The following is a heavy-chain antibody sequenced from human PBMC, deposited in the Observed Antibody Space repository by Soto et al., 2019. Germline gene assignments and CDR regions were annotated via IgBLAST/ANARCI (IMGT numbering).Heavy chain of an antibody. CDR1: GFTFSTSA. V-gene: IGHV3-23*01. J-gene: IGHJ4*02. D-gene: IGHD3-3*01. Sequence: EVQLLESGGGLVQPGGSLRLSCAASGFTFSTSAMSWVRQAPGKGLEWISAIGSSGTGTYYADSVKGRFTISRDNSKNTLYLHMDSLRGDDTAVYYCAKGETVTIFGVGDHWGQGTLVTVSS. CDR2: IGSSGTGT. CDR3: AKGETVTIFGVGDH.